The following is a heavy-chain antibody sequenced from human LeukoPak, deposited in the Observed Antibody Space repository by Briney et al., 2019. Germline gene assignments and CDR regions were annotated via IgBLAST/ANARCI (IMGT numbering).Heavy chain of an antibody. V-gene: IGHV4-39*01. D-gene: IGHD4/OR15-4a*01. J-gene: IGHJ4*02. CDR2: IYYSGST. CDR1: GGSINSRSDY. Sequence: SETLSLTCTLSGGSINSRSDYWGWIRQPPGKGLEWIRSIYYSGSTHYNPSLKSRVTMSIDTSKNQFSLKLSSVTAADTAVYYCARRPCEYGGNDFDYWGQGTLVTVSS. CDR3: ARRPCEYGGNDFDY.